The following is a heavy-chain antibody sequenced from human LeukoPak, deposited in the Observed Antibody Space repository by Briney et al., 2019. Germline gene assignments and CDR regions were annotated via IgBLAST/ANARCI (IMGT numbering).Heavy chain of an antibody. V-gene: IGHV4-34*01. CDR3: ARAPPFHYYAGGYFDY. CDR2: INHSGST. CDR1: GGSFSGYY. D-gene: IGHD3-10*01. J-gene: IGHJ4*02. Sequence: SETLSLTCAVYGGSFSGYYWSWIRQPPGKGLEWIGEINHSGSTNYNPSLKSRVTISVDTSKNQFSLKLSSVTAADTAVYYCARAPPFHYYAGGYFDYWGQGTLVTVSS.